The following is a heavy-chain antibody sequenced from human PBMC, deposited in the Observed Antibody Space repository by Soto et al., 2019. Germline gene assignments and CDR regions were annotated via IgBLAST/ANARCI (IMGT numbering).Heavy chain of an antibody. CDR1: GGTFSSYA. CDR3: AIRAGGSGWTNYYYYGMDV. J-gene: IGHJ6*02. V-gene: IGHV1-69*13. CDR2: IIPIFGTA. D-gene: IGHD6-19*01. Sequence: GASVKVSCKASGGTFSSYAISWVRQAPGQGLEWMGGIIPIFGTANYAQKFQGRVTITADESTSTAYMELSSLRSEDTAVYYCAIRAGGSGWTNYYYYGMDVWGQGTTVTVSS.